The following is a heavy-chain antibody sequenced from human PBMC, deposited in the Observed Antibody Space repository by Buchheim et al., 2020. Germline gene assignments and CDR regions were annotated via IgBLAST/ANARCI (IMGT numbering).Heavy chain of an antibody. Sequence: QVQLVQSGAEVKKPGASVKVSCKASGYTFTSYDINWVRQASGQGLEWMGWINPNSGNADSAQKFQGRVTMTTDTSTSTAYMELRGLRSEDTAVYYCARAGANYYDSGTYLYYFDYWDQGTL. D-gene: IGHD3-10*01. V-gene: IGHV1-8*01. CDR3: ARAGANYYDSGTYLYYFDY. CDR1: GYTFTSYD. CDR2: INPNSGNA. J-gene: IGHJ4*02.